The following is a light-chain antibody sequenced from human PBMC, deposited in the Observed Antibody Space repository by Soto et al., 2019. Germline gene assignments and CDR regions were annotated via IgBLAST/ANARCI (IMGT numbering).Light chain of an antibody. CDR3: ISYAGSSNFVV. Sequence: QSALTQPPSASGSPGQSVTISCTGTSSDVGSYNYVSWIRQRPGTAPKLMIYEVTKRPSGVPDRFSGSKSGNTASLTVSGLQADDDADYFCISYAGSSNFVVFGGGTKLTVL. CDR2: EVT. J-gene: IGLJ2*01. CDR1: SSDVGSYNY. V-gene: IGLV2-8*01.